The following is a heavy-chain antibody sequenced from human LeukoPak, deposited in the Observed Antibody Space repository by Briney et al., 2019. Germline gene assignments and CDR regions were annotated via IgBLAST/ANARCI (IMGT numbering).Heavy chain of an antibody. Sequence: PGGSLRLSCAASGLTVSSTYMSWVRQTPGKGLEWVSVIYSGGSTYYADSVKGRFTISRDNSKNTLYLQMNSLRAEDTAVYYCAKDCGYDYVWGDYYFDYWGQGTLVTVSS. CDR1: GLTVSSTY. CDR2: IYSGGST. J-gene: IGHJ4*02. CDR3: AKDCGYDYVWGDYYFDY. V-gene: IGHV3-53*01. D-gene: IGHD3-16*01.